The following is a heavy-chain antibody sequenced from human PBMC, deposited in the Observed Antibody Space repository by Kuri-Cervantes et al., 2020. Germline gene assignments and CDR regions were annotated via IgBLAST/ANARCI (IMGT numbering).Heavy chain of an antibody. CDR3: AREGYSAWDALDI. V-gene: IGHV3-53*01. D-gene: IGHD5-12*01. CDR1: GFTVSSNY. J-gene: IGHJ3*02. Sequence: GESLKISCAASGFTVSSNYMSWVRQAPGKGLEWVSAIYSDGSTHYADSVKGRFTISRDNSKNTLYLQMNTLRAEDTAVYHCAREGYSAWDALDIWGQGTMVTVSS. CDR2: IYSDGST.